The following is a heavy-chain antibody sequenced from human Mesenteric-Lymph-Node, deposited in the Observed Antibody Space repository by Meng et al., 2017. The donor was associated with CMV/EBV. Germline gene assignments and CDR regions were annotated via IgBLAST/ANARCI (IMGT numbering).Heavy chain of an antibody. CDR1: GFDFNKHF. J-gene: IGHJ6*02. D-gene: IGHD3-16*01. Sequence: ESLKISCAASGFDFNKHFMNWVRQAPGKGLEWVGGMNHRGDTFYNPSLKSRLTISVDASKSHFSLRVTSVTAADTGVYYCARGDYVDHFYGLSVWGQGTTVTVSS. CDR3: ARGDYVDHFYGLSV. V-gene: IGHV4-34*01. CDR2: MNHRGDT.